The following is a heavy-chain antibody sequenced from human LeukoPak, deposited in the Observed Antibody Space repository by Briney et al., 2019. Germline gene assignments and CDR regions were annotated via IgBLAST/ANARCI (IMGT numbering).Heavy chain of an antibody. Sequence: PSETLSLTCTVSGGSISSGDYYWSWIRQPPGKGLEWIVYIYYSGSTYYNPSLKSRVTISVDTSKNQFSLKLSSVTAADTAVYYCARRYYYDSSGYQYYFDYWGQGTLVTVSS. CDR1: GGSISSGDYY. D-gene: IGHD3-22*01. CDR3: ARRYYYDSSGYQYYFDY. V-gene: IGHV4-30-4*01. J-gene: IGHJ4*02. CDR2: IYYSGST.